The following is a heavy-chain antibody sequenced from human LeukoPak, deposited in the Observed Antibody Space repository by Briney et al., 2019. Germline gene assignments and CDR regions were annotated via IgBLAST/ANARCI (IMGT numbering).Heavy chain of an antibody. J-gene: IGHJ4*02. CDR1: GFTLNDYW. CDR3: ARSEMFGSSYDFDY. CDR2: INNDGSTI. V-gene: IGHV3-74*01. D-gene: IGHD2-15*01. Sequence: GGSLKLSCVASGFTLNDYWMHWVRQAPGKGLLWVSRINNDGSTITYADSVKGRFTISRDNAKNTLYLQMNSLRAEDTAVYYCARSEMFGSSYDFDYWGQGTLVAVSS.